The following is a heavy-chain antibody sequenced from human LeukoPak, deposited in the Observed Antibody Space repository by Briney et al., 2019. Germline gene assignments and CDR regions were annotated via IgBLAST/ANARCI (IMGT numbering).Heavy chain of an antibody. CDR1: GFTVSSNY. CDR2: IYSGGST. CDR3: AKGNDILTGYYGEGFDY. D-gene: IGHD3-9*01. V-gene: IGHV3-66*01. J-gene: IGHJ4*02. Sequence: PGGSLRLSCAASGFTVSSNYMSWVRQAPGKGLEWVSVIYSGGSTYYADSVKGRFTISRDNSKNTLYLQMNSLRAEDTAVYYCAKGNDILTGYYGEGFDYWGQGTLVTVSS.